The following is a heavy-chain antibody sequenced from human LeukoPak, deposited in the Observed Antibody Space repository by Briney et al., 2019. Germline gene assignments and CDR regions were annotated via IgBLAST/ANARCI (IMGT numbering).Heavy chain of an antibody. CDR2: ISGSGGST. D-gene: IGHD4-17*01. CDR3: AKSVTVTTHFDY. CDR1: GFTFSSYA. Sequence: GGPLRLSCAASGFTFSSYAMSWVRQAPGKGLEWVSAISGSGGSTYYADSVKGRFTISRDNSKNTLYLQMNSLRAEDTAVYYCAKSVTVTTHFDYWGQGTLVTVSS. J-gene: IGHJ4*02. V-gene: IGHV3-23*01.